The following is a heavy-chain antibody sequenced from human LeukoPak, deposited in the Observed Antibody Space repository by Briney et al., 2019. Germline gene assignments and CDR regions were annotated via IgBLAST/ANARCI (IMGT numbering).Heavy chain of an antibody. J-gene: IGHJ4*02. CDR1: GGSFSGYY. CDR2: INHSGST. V-gene: IGHV4-34*01. D-gene: IGHD6-19*01. Sequence: SETLSLTCAVYGGSFSGYYWSWIRHPPGKGLEWIGEINHSGSTNYNPSLKSRVTISVDTSKNQFSLKLSSVTAADTAVYYCARVPGYSSGWYNAYWGQGTLVTVSS. CDR3: ARVPGYSSGWYNAY.